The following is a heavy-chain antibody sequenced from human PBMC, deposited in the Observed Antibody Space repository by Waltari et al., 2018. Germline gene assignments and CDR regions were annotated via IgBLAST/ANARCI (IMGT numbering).Heavy chain of an antibody. D-gene: IGHD6-19*01. CDR2: IYHSGST. CDR3: ASITVAGTVQYYYYMDV. CDR1: GYSISSGYY. Sequence: QVQLQESGPGLVKPSETLSLTCTVSGYSISSGYYWGWIRQPPGKGLEWIGSIYHSGSTYYNPSLKSRVTISVDTSKNQFSLKLSSVTAADTAVYYCASITVAGTVQYYYYMDVWGKGTTVTVSS. V-gene: IGHV4-38-2*02. J-gene: IGHJ6*03.